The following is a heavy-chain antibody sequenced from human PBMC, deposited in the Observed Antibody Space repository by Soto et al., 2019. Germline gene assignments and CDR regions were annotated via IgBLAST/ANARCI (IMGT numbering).Heavy chain of an antibody. Sequence: SLRLSCAASGFTFSSYGMHWVRQAPGKGLEWVAVISYDGSNKYYADSVKGRFTISRDNSKNTLYLQMNSLRAEDTAVYYCAKRTRGYSGSYYFDYWGQGTLVTVSS. V-gene: IGHV3-30*18. D-gene: IGHD5-12*01. CDR1: GFTFSSYG. CDR2: ISYDGSNK. CDR3: AKRTRGYSGSYYFDY. J-gene: IGHJ4*02.